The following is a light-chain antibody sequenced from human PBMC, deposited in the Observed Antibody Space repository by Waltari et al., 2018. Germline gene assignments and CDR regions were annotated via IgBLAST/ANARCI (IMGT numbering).Light chain of an antibody. CDR1: QSINRG. V-gene: IGKV1-5*03. J-gene: IGKJ1*01. CDR2: PSS. Sequence: DIQMTQSPSTLSASVGDRVTITCRAGQSINRGLAWYQQKPGKAPSLLIYPSSTLQSGVPSRFSGSGSGTVFTLTISSLQPDDFATYYCQQYITYPWTFGQGTKVEIK. CDR3: QQYITYPWT.